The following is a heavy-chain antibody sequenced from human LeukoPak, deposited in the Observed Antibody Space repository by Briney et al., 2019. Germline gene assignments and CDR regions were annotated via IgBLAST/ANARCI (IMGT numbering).Heavy chain of an antibody. CDR3: ASPLLDYYDSSGYYSQIDY. J-gene: IGHJ4*02. D-gene: IGHD3-22*01. CDR1: GFTFSSYW. Sequence: GGSLRLSCAASGFTFSSYWMSWVRQAPGKGLEWVANIKQDGSEKYYVDSVKGRFTISRDNAKSSLYLQMNSLRAEDTAVYYCASPLLDYYDSSGYYSQIDYWGQGTLVTVSS. CDR2: IKQDGSEK. V-gene: IGHV3-7*01.